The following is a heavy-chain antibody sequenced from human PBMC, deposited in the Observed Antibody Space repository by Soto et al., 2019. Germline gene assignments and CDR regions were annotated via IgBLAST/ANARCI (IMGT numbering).Heavy chain of an antibody. Sequence: SETLSLTGTVSGGSISSSSYYWGWNRQPPGKGLEWIGSIYYSWSNYYNPSLKSRVTISVDTSKNQFSLQLNSVTTEDTAVYYCARGPLHLDPWGQGILVPVSS. CDR3: ARGPLHLDP. V-gene: IGHV4-39*07. CDR1: GGSISSSSYY. J-gene: IGHJ5*02. CDR2: IYYSWSN.